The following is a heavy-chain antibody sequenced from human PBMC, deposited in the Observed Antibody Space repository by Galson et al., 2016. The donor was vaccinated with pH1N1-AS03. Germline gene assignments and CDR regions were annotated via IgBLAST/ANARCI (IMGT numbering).Heavy chain of an antibody. Sequence: RLSCAASGFPFSGYWMTWVRQAAGKGLEWVASIKQDGSDKHYVDSVKGRFTISKDNAKNSLYLQMNSLRHEDTAVYYCAKAVAGSLNLYYYYGADVWGQGTTVTVSS. D-gene: IGHD6-19*01. CDR1: GFPFSGYW. V-gene: IGHV3-7*03. J-gene: IGHJ6*02. CDR2: IKQDGSDK. CDR3: AKAVAGSLNLYYYYGADV.